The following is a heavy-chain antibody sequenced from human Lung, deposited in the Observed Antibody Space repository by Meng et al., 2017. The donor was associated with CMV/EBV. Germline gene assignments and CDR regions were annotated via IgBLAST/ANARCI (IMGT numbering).Heavy chain of an antibody. CDR1: GFIFSDHY. V-gene: IGHV3-72*01. CDR3: TRGYSGIDNYAFDI. CDR2: AANKADSYTT. J-gene: IGHJ3*02. D-gene: IGHD1-26*01. Sequence: GGSLRLXFAGLGFIFSDHYIDWVRQAPGKGLEWVGRAANKADSYTTEYAASVKGRFAFSRDDSENSVYLQMNSLKSEDTAVYYCTRGYSGIDNYAFDIWGQGTMVTVSS.